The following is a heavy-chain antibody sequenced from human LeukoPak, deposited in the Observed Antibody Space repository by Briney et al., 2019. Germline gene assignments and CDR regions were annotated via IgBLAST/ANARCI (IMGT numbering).Heavy chain of an antibody. CDR2: INPNSGGT. V-gene: IGHV1-2*02. CDR1: GYTFTGYY. J-gene: IGHJ4*02. CDR3: ARDSEGKWVFDY. D-gene: IGHD1-14*01. Sequence: ASVKVSCKASGYTFTGYYMHWVRQAPGQGLEWMGWINPNSGGTNYAQRFQGRVTMTRDTSIRTAYMEVNRLRLDDTAVYYCARDSEGKWVFDYWGQGTLVTVSS.